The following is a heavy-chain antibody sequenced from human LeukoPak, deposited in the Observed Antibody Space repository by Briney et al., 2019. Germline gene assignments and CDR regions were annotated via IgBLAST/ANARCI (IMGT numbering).Heavy chain of an antibody. CDR3: ARALGAYASF. Sequence: GGSLRLSCAASGFIFSNYAMNWVRQAPGKGLEWVSYISGSSNTMYYADSVKGRFTISRDNAKNSLYLQMNSLRDEDTAVYYCARALGAYASFWGQGTLVTVSS. CDR1: GFIFSNYA. J-gene: IGHJ4*02. D-gene: IGHD5-12*01. CDR2: ISGSSNTM. V-gene: IGHV3-48*02.